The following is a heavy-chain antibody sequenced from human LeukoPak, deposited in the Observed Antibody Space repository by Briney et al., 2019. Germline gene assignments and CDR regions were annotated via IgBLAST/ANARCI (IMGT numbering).Heavy chain of an antibody. CDR1: GGSISSRTYY. CDR3: ARSRKYGAVTTYSWFDP. Sequence: SETLSLTCTVSGGSISSRTYYWGWIRQPPGKGLEWIASIYYTGSANYNPSLKSRVTISVDTSKNQFSLKLSSVTAADTAVYYCARSRKYGAVTTYSWFDPWGQGTLVIVSS. V-gene: IGHV4-39*01. J-gene: IGHJ5*02. CDR2: IYYTGSA. D-gene: IGHD4-17*01.